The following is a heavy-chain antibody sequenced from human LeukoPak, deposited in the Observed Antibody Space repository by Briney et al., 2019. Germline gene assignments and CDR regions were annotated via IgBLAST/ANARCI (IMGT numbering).Heavy chain of an antibody. V-gene: IGHV1-69*04. CDR2: IIPILGIA. J-gene: IGHJ4*02. CDR3: AGLIPYDSSGYYHDY. D-gene: IGHD3-22*01. Sequence: SVKVSCKASGGTFSSYAISWVRLAPGQVLGWMGRIIPILGIANYAQKFQGRVTITADKSTSTAYMELSSLRSEDTAVYYCAGLIPYDSSGYYHDYWGQGTLVTVSS. CDR1: GGTFSSYA.